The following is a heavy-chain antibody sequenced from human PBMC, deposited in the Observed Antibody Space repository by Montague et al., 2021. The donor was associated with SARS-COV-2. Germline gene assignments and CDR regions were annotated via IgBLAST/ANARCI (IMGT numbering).Heavy chain of an antibody. V-gene: IGHV3-48*02. CDR2: ISTSSSTI. D-gene: IGHD6-13*01. J-gene: IGHJ6*02. Sequence: SLRLSCAASGFTFSSYSMNWVRQAPGKGLEWVSYISTSSSTIYYADSVKGRFTISRDNGKNSLYLQMNSLSDEDTAVYYCSTIAAADTLYYYYGMDVWGQGTTVTVSS. CDR1: GFTFSSYS. CDR3: STIAAADTLYYYYGMDV.